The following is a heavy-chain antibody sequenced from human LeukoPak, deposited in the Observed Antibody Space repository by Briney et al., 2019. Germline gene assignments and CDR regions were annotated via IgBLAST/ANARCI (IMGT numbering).Heavy chain of an antibody. V-gene: IGHV3-48*04. J-gene: IGHJ5*02. CDR2: ISSSGSTI. Sequence: GGSLRLSCAASGFTFSSYSMSWIRQAPGKGLEWVSYISSSGSTIYYADSVKGRFTISRDNAKNSLYLQMNSLRAADTAVYYCARSGLVAPFDPWGQGTLVTVSS. CDR1: GFTFSSYS. D-gene: IGHD1-26*01. CDR3: ARSGLVAPFDP.